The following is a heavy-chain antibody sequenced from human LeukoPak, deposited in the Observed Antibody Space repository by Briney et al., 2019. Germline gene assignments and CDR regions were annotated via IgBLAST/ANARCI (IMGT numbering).Heavy chain of an antibody. J-gene: IGHJ3*02. V-gene: IGHV4-59*01. CDR3: ARDPGKWDYDSSGYYYGAFDI. Sequence: DPSETLSLTCTVSGGSISSYYWSWVRQPPGKGLEWIGYIYYSGSTNYNPSRKSRVTISVDTSKNQFSLKLSSVTAADTAVYYCARDPGKWDYDSSGYYYGAFDIWGQGTMVTVSS. CDR2: IYYSGST. CDR1: GGSISSYY. D-gene: IGHD3-22*01.